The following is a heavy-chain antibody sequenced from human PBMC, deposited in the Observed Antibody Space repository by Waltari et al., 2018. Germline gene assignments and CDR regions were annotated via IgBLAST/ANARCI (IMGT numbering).Heavy chain of an antibody. J-gene: IGHJ3*02. D-gene: IGHD5-18*01. V-gene: IGHV4-34*01. CDR1: GGSFSGYY. CDR2: INHSGST. Sequence: QVQLQQWGAGLLKPSETLSLTCAVYGGSFSGYYWSWIRQPPGKGLEWIGEINHSGSTNYNPSLKSRVTISVDTSKNQFSLKLSSVTAADTAVYYCARSAMWRDAFDIWGQGTMVTVSS. CDR3: ARSAMWRDAFDI.